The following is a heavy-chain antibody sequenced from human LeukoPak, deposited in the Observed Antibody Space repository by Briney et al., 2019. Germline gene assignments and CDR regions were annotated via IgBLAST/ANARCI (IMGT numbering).Heavy chain of an antibody. CDR2: ISYDGSNK. J-gene: IGHJ6*02. V-gene: IGHV3-30-3*01. CDR3: ARGGYYDSSGYPRGYYYYGMDV. CDR1: GFTFSSYA. D-gene: IGHD3-22*01. Sequence: GRSLRLSCAASGFTFSSYAMHWVRQAPGKGLEWVAVISYDGSNKYYADSVKGRFTISRDNSKNTLYLQMNSLRAEDTAVYYCARGGYYDSSGYPRGYYYYGMDVWGQGTTVTVSS.